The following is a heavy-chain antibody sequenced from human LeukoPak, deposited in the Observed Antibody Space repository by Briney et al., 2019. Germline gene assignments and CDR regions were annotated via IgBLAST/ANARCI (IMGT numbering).Heavy chain of an antibody. Sequence: GGSLRLSCAASGFTFSSYWMSWVRQAPGKGLEWVASIKQDGSETYYVDSVKGRFTISRDNARNSLYLQMDSLRAEDTAVYYCARDSYYDNRGYYYGLHSDCWGQGTLVTVSS. CDR2: IKQDGSET. CDR3: ARDSYYDNRGYYYGLHSDC. V-gene: IGHV3-7*03. J-gene: IGHJ4*02. D-gene: IGHD3-22*01. CDR1: GFTFSSYW.